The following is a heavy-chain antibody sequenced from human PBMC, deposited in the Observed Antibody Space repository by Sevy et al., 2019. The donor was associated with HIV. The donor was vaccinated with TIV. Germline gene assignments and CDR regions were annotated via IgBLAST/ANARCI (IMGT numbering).Heavy chain of an antibody. J-gene: IGHJ3*02. D-gene: IGHD4-17*01. CDR1: TFDFSSSG. CDR3: ARLGATTVTTSVSFDI. CDR2: IRYDGTTK. V-gene: IGHV3-30*02. Sequence: GGSLRLSCAASTFDFSSSGMNWVRQAPGKGLEWVTFIRYDGTTKYYRDSVKGRFTISRDNSKNTVYLQMNSLRPEDTATYYGARLGATTVTTSVSFDIWGQGTTVTVSS.